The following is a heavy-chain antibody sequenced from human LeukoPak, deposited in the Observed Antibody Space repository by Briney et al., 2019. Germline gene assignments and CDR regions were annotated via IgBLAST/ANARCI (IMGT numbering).Heavy chain of an antibody. J-gene: IGHJ5*02. CDR1: GFTVSSSP. D-gene: IGHD1-26*01. CDR3: VRLMGSGWFDP. CDR2: IYSGGNT. V-gene: IGHV3-53*04. Sequence: GGSLRLSCAASGFTVSSSPINWVRQAPGRGLEWVSVIYSGGNTFYADSVKGRFTISRHNSENTLYLQMNSLSADDTAVYYCVRLMGSGWFDPWGQGTLVTVFS.